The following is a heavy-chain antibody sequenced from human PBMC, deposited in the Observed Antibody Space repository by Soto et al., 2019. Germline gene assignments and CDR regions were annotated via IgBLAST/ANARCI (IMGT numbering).Heavy chain of an antibody. Sequence: SGPTLVNPTPTLTLTCTFSGFSLSTSGVGVGWIRQPPGKALEWLALIYWNDDKRYSPSLKSRLTITKDTSKNQVVLTMTNMDPVDTATYYCAHSLITMVRGVDLNWFDPWGQGTLVTVSS. V-gene: IGHV2-5*01. D-gene: IGHD3-10*01. CDR1: GFSLSTSGVG. CDR3: AHSLITMVRGVDLNWFDP. CDR2: IYWNDDK. J-gene: IGHJ5*02.